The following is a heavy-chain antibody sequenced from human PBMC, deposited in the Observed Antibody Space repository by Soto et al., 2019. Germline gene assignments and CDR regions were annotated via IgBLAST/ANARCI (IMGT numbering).Heavy chain of an antibody. CDR1: GLSFPNYA. D-gene: IGHD2-2*01. J-gene: IGHJ6*03. Sequence: LLESGGGLEQPGGSLRLSCVASGLSFPNYAMNWVRQAPGKGLEWVSGIGGSGAYTYYADSVKGRFTISRDNSKNTVYLQMNSLRGEDTAVYYCAKGSSSTQFLNYYFYHMDVWGKGTTVSVSS. V-gene: IGHV3-23*01. CDR3: AKGSSSTQFLNYYFYHMDV. CDR2: IGGSGAYT.